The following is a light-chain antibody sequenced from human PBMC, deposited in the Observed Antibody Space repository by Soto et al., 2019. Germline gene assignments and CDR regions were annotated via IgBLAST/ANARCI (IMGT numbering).Light chain of an antibody. CDR2: AAS. CDR1: QGISNY. J-gene: IGKJ4*01. Sequence: DIQLTQSPSSLSASVGDRVAITCRASQGISNYVAWYQQRPGRVPKLLIYAASTLQSGVPPRFSGSGSGTDFTLTISSLQPEDVATYYCQKYNSAPLTFGGGTKVEI. V-gene: IGKV1-27*01. CDR3: QKYNSAPLT.